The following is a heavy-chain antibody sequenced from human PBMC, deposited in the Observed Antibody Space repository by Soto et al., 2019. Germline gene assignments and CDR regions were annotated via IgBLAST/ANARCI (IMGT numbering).Heavy chain of an antibody. CDR3: ARDRCTTDRCYTHHFDV. CDR2: ISVYTGNT. CDR1: GYTFTSYC. J-gene: IGHJ6*02. Sequence: QVQLVQSGGEVTKPGASVKVSCKSSGYTFTSYCVSWVRQAPGQGLEWLGWISVYTGNTKQAQKFQDRVTLTTEASTSTAYMELRSLRSDDTAVYYCARDRCTTDRCYTHHFDVWGQGTTVTVSS. D-gene: IGHD2-8*01. V-gene: IGHV1-18*04.